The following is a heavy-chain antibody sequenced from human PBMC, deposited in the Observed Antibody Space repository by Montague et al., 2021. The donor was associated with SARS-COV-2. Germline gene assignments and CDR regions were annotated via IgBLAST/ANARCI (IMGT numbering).Heavy chain of an antibody. V-gene: IGHV4-39*01. CDR2: ISYSGRT. Sequence: SETLSLTCTVSGGSVSSSPYYWGWIRQPPGRGLEWVGSISYSGRTYFSPSLQSRLTISVDSSENQFSLRLSSVTAADTAVYYCASSFYYGSGTYVCNYYMDVWGKGTTGTGSS. J-gene: IGHJ6*03. CDR1: GGSVSSSPYY. CDR3: ASSFYYGSGTYVCNYYMDV. D-gene: IGHD3-10*01.